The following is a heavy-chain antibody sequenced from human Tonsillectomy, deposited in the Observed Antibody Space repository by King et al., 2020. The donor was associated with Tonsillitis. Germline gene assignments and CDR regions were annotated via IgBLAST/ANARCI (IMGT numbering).Heavy chain of an antibody. V-gene: IGHV2-5*01. D-gene: IGHD3-9*01. CDR3: AHTSFDWGDYYYYGMDV. CDR2: IYWNDAK. J-gene: IGHJ6*02. Sequence: TLKESGPTLVKPTQTLTLTCTFSGFSLSTSGVGLGWIRQPPGKALEWLALIYWNDAKRYSPSLKSRLTITNDTSKNQVVLTMTNMDPVDTATYYCAHTSFDWGDYYYYGMDVWGQGTTVTVSS. CDR1: GFSLSTSGVG.